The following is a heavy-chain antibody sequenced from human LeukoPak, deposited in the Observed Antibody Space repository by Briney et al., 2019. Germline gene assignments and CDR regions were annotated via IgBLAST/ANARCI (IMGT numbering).Heavy chain of an antibody. D-gene: IGHD3-10*01. CDR2: ISSSSSYI. V-gene: IGHV3-21*01. CDR3: AFGGLLEGFDY. J-gene: IGHJ4*02. CDR1: GFTFSSYS. Sequence: GGSLRLSCAASGFTFSSYSMNWVRQAPGKGLEWVSSISSSSSYIYYADSVKGRFTISRDNAKNSLYLQMNSLRAEDTAVYYCAFGGLLEGFDYWGQGTLATVSS.